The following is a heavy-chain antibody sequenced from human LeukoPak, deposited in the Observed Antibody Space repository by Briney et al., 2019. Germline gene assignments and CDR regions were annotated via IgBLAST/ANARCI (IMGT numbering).Heavy chain of an antibody. CDR2: ISYDGSNK. D-gene: IGHD3-10*01. V-gene: IGHV3-30*18. CDR3: AKDLVRGVIKYYYYGMDV. Sequence: GGSLRLSCAASGFTFSSYGMHWVRQAPGKGLEWVAVISYDGSNKYYADSVKGRFTISRDNSKNTLYLQMNSLRAEDTAVYYCAKDLVRGVIKYYYYGMDVWGKGTTVTASS. J-gene: IGHJ6*04. CDR1: GFTFSSYG.